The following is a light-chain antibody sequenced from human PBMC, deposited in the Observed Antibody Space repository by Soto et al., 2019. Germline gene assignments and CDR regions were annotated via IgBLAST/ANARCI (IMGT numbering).Light chain of an antibody. V-gene: IGLV3-21*02. J-gene: IGLJ2*01. Sequence: SYELTQPPSVSVAPGQTASVTCGGNNIGSKSVHWYQQKPGQAPVLVVYDDSDRPSGIPERFSGSNSGNTTTLTISRVEAEDEDDYYCQVWDSRSDHVVFGGGTKLTVL. CDR3: QVWDSRSDHVV. CDR1: NIGSKS. CDR2: DDS.